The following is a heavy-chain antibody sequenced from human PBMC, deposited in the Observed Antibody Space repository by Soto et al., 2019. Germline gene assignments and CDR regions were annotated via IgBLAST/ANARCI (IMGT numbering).Heavy chain of an antibody. CDR1: GFTVSSNF. Sequence: EVQLVESGGGLVQPGGSLRLSCAASGFTVSSNFMSWVRQAPGKGLEWVSVIYSGGTTYYADSVKGRLTISRHNSKNTLYLQMNSLRAEDTAVYYCARGAGYSSGWYDYWGQGTLVTVSS. CDR3: ARGAGYSSGWYDY. J-gene: IGHJ4*02. D-gene: IGHD6-19*01. CDR2: IYSGGTT. V-gene: IGHV3-53*04.